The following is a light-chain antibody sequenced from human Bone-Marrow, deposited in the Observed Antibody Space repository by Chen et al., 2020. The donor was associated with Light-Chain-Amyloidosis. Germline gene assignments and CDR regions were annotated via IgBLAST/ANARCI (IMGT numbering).Light chain of an antibody. J-gene: IGLJ3*02. V-gene: IGLV7-43*01. CDR1: TGAVTSGYY. CDR3: LLYYAGAWV. CDR2: STD. Sequence: QTVVTQEPSLTVSHGGTVTRTCASSTGAVTSGYYPNWFQQKPGQAPRALIYSTDNKHSWTPDRFSGSLLGGKAALTLSGVLPEDEAEYYCLLYYAGAWVFGGGTKLTVL.